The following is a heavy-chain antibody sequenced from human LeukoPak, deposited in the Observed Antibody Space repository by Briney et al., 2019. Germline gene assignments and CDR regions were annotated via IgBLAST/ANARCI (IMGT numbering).Heavy chain of an antibody. D-gene: IGHD5-18*01. CDR1: GYPFTGYY. V-gene: IGHV1-2*06. Sequence: SVNVSCKASGYPFTGYYMHCVRHAPGQGLEGMGRINPNSGGTNYAQKCEGRVTMTTDTSISTAYMELSRLRSDDTAVYYCAKSEDTAMVTWGQGTLVTVSS. CDR2: INPNSGGT. J-gene: IGHJ5*02. CDR3: AKSEDTAMVT.